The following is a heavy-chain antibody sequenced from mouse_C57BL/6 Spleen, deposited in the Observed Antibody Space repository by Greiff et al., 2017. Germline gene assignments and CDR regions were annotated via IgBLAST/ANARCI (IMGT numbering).Heavy chain of an antibody. D-gene: IGHD1-1*01. V-gene: IGHV1-52*01. CDR1: GYTFTSYW. CDR3: ARVYDYAMDY. Sequence: QVQLKQPGAELVRPGSSVQLSCKASGYTFTSYWMHWVKQRPIQGLEWIGNIDPSDSETHYNQKFKDKATLTVDKSSSTAYMQLSSLTAEDSAVYYCARVYDYAMDYWGQGTSVTVSS. J-gene: IGHJ4*01. CDR2: IDPSDSET.